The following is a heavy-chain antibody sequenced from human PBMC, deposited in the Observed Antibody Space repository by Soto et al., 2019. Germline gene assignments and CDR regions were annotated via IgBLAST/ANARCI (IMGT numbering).Heavy chain of an antibody. CDR1: GGSISSVGCR. V-gene: IGHV4-30-2*05. J-gene: IGHJ4*02. CDR3: ARAPVGLDTISYFAY. D-gene: IGHD3-3*01. Sequence: TMSLTCSVAGGSISSVGCRWIRLSQPTGKGLEWIGYIYNGGSTYYRPSLESRMHMSLDATRNHYSLRLTSVTAADTAVYFCARAPVGLDTISYFAYWGQGKLVTVSS. CDR2: IYNGGST.